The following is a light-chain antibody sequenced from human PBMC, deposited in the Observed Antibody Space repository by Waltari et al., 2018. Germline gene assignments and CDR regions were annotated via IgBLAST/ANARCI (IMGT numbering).Light chain of an antibody. CDR1: NVGSKN. Sequence: SYFLTQAPSVSVAAGQTARITCGGNNVGSKNVHWYQQKPGQAPVLVVYDDKDRPSGIPERFSGSNSGSTATLIISRGEAGDEADYYCQVWDGSSDHHVVFGGGTKLTVL. CDR2: DDK. CDR3: QVWDGSSDHHVV. J-gene: IGLJ2*01. V-gene: IGLV3-21*02.